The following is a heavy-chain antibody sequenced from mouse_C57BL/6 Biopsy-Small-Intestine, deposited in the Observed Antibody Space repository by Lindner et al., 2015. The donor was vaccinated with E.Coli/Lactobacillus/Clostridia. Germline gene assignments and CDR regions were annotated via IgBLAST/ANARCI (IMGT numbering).Heavy chain of an antibody. Sequence: VQLQESGEGLVKPGGSLKLSCAASGFTFSDYGMHWVRQAPEKGLEWVAFISRGSSTIYYADTVKGRFTLSRDNAKNTLFLQMTSLRSEDTAMYYCARPLYYGSSHFTYWGQGTLVTVSA. CDR2: ISRGSSTI. CDR1: GFTFSDYG. V-gene: IGHV5-17*01. D-gene: IGHD1-1*01. CDR3: ARPLYYGSSHFTY. J-gene: IGHJ3*01.